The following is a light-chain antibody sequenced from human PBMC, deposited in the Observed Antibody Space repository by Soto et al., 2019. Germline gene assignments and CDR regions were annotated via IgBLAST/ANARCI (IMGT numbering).Light chain of an antibody. CDR2: DAS. J-gene: IGKJ4*01. V-gene: IGKV3-20*01. CDR1: QTVRNNY. CDR3: QQFSSYPLT. Sequence: EFVLTQSPGTLSLSPGERATLSCRASQTVRNNYLAWYQQKPGQAPRLLIYDASSRATGIPDRFSGGGSGTDFTLTISRLEPEEGDVYYCQQFSSYPLTFGGGTKGEIK.